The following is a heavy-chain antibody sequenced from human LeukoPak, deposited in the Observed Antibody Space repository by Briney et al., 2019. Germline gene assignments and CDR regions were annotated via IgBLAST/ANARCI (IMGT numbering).Heavy chain of an antibody. V-gene: IGHV3-30*02. CDR2: IQYSGSKK. CDR1: GFTFSNYD. D-gene: IGHD2-15*01. Sequence: GGSLRLSCAASGFTFSNYDMHWVRQAPGKELEWVAFIQYSGSKKYYVASVEGRFTISRDNSKNTLYVHMNTLRTEDTAVYYCAKGGRHGHSSYERGYFDFWGQGALVTVSS. CDR3: AKGGRHGHSSYERGYFDF. J-gene: IGHJ4*02.